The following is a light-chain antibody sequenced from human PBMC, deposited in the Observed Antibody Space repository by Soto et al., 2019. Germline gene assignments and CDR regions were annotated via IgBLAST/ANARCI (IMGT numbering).Light chain of an antibody. CDR1: QSISSN. J-gene: IGKJ1*01. V-gene: IGKV3-15*01. CDR2: GAS. CDR3: QQYNNWTPET. Sequence: EIVMTQSPATLSVSPGERATLSCRASQSISSNLAWYQQKPGQTPRLLIYGASTRAPGIPARFSGSGSGTEFTLTNSRLQSEEFAVYYCQQYNNWTPETFGQGTKVEIK.